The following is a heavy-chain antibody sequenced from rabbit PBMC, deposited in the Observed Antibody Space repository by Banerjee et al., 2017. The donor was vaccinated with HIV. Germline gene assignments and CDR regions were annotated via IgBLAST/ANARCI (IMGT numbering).Heavy chain of an antibody. Sequence: QSLEESGGDLVKPGASLTLTCTASGFSFSSSYYMCWVRQAPGKGLEWIACIYTGSSGSTHYASWAKGRFTISKTSSTTVTLQMTSLTAADTATYFCARRTDNGDYNLWGQGTLVTVS. J-gene: IGHJ4*01. CDR1: GFSFSSSYY. CDR2: IYTGSSGST. D-gene: IGHD2-1*01. V-gene: IGHV1S40*01. CDR3: ARRTDNGDYNL.